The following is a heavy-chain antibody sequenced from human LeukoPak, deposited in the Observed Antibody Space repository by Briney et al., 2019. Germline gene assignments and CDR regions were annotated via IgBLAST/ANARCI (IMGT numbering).Heavy chain of an antibody. CDR1: GGSFSGYY. CDR2: INHSGST. CDR3: ARVRYYFDY. Sequence: SETLSLTCAVYGGSFSGYYWSWIRQPPGKGLEWIGEINHSGSTNYNPSLKSRVTISVDTSKNQFSLKLSSVTAADTAVYYCARVRYYFDYWGQGTLVTVST. D-gene: IGHD3-10*01. J-gene: IGHJ4*02. V-gene: IGHV4-34*01.